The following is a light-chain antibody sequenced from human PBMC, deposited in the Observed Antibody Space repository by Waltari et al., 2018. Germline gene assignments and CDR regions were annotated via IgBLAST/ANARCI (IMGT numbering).Light chain of an antibody. Sequence: QSVLTQTPSVSEAPRQRVTISCSGSRSNIGNNAVNWYQQVPGKAPKLLVFADDLLPSGVVDRFSGSKAGTSASLAISGLRSEDEGVYFCAAWDDSLKGVLFGGGTKLTVL. CDR1: RSNIGNNA. J-gene: IGLJ2*01. CDR2: ADD. V-gene: IGLV1-36*01. CDR3: AAWDDSLKGVL.